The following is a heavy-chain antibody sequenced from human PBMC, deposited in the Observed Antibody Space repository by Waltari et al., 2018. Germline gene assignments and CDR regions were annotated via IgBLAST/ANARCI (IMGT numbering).Heavy chain of an antibody. CDR3: AKADCRSTSCYGNMDV. Sequence: QVQLVESGGGVVQPGGSLRLSCAASGFTFSSYGIHWVRQAPGKGLEWVAFIQYDGTNKYYADSVKGRFTITRDNSKNTLYLQVNSLRAEDTAVFYCAKADCRSTSCYGNMDVWGKGTTVTVSS. CDR1: GFTFSSYG. CDR2: IQYDGTNK. J-gene: IGHJ6*03. D-gene: IGHD2-2*01. V-gene: IGHV3-30*02.